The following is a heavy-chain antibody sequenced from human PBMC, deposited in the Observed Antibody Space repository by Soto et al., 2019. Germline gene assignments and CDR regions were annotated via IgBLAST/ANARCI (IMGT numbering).Heavy chain of an antibody. CDR2: IYYSGST. J-gene: IGHJ6*02. CDR1: GVSISSYD. D-gene: IGHD1-1*01. CDR3: ARDGNWPGDYYYGMDV. Sequence: PSETLSLTCTVYGVSISSYDLSWIRHPPGKGLEWIGYIYYSGSTNYNPSLKSRVTISVDTSKNQFSLKLSSVTAADTAVYYCARDGNWPGDYYYGMDVWGQGTTVTVSS. V-gene: IGHV4-59*01.